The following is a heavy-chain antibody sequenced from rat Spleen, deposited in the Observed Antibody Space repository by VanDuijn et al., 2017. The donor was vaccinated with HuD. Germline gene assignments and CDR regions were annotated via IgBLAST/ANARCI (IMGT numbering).Heavy chain of an antibody. J-gene: IGHJ2*01. V-gene: IGHV5-29*01. Sequence: EVQLVESDGGLVQPGRSLKLSCAASGFTFSDYYMAWVRQAPTKGLEWVATISYDGSSTYYRDSVKGRFTISRDTAKSTLYLQMDSLRSEDTATYYCARRGEGHYFDNWGQGVMVTVSS. CDR1: GFTFSDYY. CDR2: ISYDGSST. CDR3: ARRGEGHYFDN. D-gene: IGHD1-11*01.